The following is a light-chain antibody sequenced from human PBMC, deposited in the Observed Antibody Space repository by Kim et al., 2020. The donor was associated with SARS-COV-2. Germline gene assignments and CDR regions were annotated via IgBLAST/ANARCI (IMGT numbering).Light chain of an antibody. CDR3: QQYDNWPRP. Sequence: EIVMTQSPATLSVSPGERATLSCRASQSVLTNLAWYQQKPGQAPRLLIYGASTRATGIPASFSGSGSGTEFTLTISSLQSEDFVIYYCQQYDNWPRPFGQGTKVDLK. CDR1: QSVLTN. CDR2: GAS. J-gene: IGKJ1*01. V-gene: IGKV3-15*01.